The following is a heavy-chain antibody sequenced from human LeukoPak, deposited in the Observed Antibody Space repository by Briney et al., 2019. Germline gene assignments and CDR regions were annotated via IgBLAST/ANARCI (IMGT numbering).Heavy chain of an antibody. Sequence: GGSLRLSCAASGFTFSSYAMSWVRQAPGKGLDWVSAISGSGGSTYYADSVKGRFTISRDNSKNTLYLQMNSLRAEDTAVYYCAKDPGPSDYYDSSGYYSSWGQGTPVTVSS. CDR2: ISGSGGST. D-gene: IGHD3-22*01. J-gene: IGHJ4*02. CDR1: GFTFSSYA. CDR3: AKDPGPSDYYDSSGYYSS. V-gene: IGHV3-23*01.